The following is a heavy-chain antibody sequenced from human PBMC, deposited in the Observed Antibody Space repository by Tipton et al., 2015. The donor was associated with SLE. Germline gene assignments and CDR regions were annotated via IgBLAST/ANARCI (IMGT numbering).Heavy chain of an antibody. CDR3: ARSMSEAPFDY. CDR1: GYTFTSYG. Sequence: QSGPEVKKPGASVKVSCKASGYTFTSYGISWVRQMPGKGLEWMGIIYPGDSDTRYSPSFQGQVTISADKSISTAYLQWSSLKASDTAMYYCARSMSEAPFDYWGQGTLVTVSS. CDR2: IYPGDSDT. V-gene: IGHV5-51*01. J-gene: IGHJ4*02.